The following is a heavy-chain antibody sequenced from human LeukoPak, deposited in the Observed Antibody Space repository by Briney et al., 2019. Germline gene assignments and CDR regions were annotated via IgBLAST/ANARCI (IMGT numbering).Heavy chain of an antibody. Sequence: SGGSLRLYCAASGFTFDDYGMNWVRQVPGKGLEWVAGINWSGGTKDYADSVKGRFIISRDNANNSLYLQMTGLRAGDTAFYYCARYRGRVGAAVYWGQGTLVTVSS. V-gene: IGHV3-20*04. D-gene: IGHD1-26*01. CDR3: ARYRGRVGAAVY. CDR2: INWSGGTK. CDR1: GFTFDDYG. J-gene: IGHJ4*02.